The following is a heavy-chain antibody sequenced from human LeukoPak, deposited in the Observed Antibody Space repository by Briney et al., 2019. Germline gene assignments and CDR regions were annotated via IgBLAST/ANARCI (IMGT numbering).Heavy chain of an antibody. CDR2: IIPIFGIP. Sequence: GALVKVSCKASGGTFRTFAISWVRQAPGQGLEWMGGIIPIFGIPDSAQKFQGRLTITADESTTTAYMELSSLRSDDTATYYCGLSGNYYYYYMDVWGKGTTVTISS. V-gene: IGHV1-69*13. D-gene: IGHD6-25*01. J-gene: IGHJ6*03. CDR1: GGTFRTFA. CDR3: GLSGNYYYYYMDV.